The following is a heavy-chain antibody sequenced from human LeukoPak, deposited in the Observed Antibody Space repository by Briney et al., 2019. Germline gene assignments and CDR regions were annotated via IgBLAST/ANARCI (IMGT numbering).Heavy chain of an antibody. D-gene: IGHD6-13*01. J-gene: IGHJ4*02. V-gene: IGHV4-39*07. CDR3: ARGIMRPLAAAGCFDY. Sequence: SETLSLTCTVSGGSISSSSYYWGWIRQPPGKGLEWIGSIYYSGSTYYNPSLKSRVTISVDTSKNQFSLKLSSVTAADTAVYYCARGIMRPLAAAGCFDYWGQGTLVTVSS. CDR1: GGSISSSSYY. CDR2: IYYSGST.